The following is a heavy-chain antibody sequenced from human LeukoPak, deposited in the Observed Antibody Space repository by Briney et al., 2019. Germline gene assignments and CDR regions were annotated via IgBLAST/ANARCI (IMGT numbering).Heavy chain of an antibody. Sequence: GGSLRLSCAVSGFAFGSEAMSWVRQSPARGLEWVANIKQDGSEKYYVDSVKGRFTISRDNAKNSLYLQMNSLRAEDTAVYYCARDVTTAPRDAFDIWGQGTMVTVSS. J-gene: IGHJ3*02. CDR1: GFAFGSEA. D-gene: IGHD4-17*01. V-gene: IGHV3-7*01. CDR2: IKQDGSEK. CDR3: ARDVTTAPRDAFDI.